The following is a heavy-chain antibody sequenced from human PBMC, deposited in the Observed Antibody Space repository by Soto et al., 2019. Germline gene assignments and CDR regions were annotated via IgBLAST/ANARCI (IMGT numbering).Heavy chain of an antibody. CDR2: INPSGGST. CDR3: ARDCKGGYSYGWTDESFDI. J-gene: IGHJ3*02. V-gene: IGHV1-46*03. Sequence: QVQLVQSGAEVKKPGASVKVSCKASGYTFTSYYMHWVRQAPGQGLEWMGIINPSGGSTSYAQKFQGRVTMTRDTSTSTVYMELSSLRSDDTAVYYCARDCKGGYSYGWTDESFDIWGQGTMVTVSS. D-gene: IGHD5-18*01. CDR1: GYTFTSYY.